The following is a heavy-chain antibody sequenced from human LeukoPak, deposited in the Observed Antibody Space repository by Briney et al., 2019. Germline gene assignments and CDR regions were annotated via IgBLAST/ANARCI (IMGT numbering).Heavy chain of an antibody. CDR3: ASVGWYYYGSGSHYYFDY. Sequence: PGGSLRLSCAASGFTFSSYWMHWVRQAPEKGLVWVSRINTDGSSTSYADSVKGRFTISRDNAKNTLYLQMNSLRAEDTAVYYCASVGWYYYGSGSHYYFDYWGQGTLVTVSS. CDR2: INTDGSST. V-gene: IGHV3-74*01. D-gene: IGHD3-10*01. J-gene: IGHJ4*02. CDR1: GFTFSSYW.